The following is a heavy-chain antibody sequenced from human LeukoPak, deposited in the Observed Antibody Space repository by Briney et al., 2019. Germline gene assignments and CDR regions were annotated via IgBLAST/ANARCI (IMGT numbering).Heavy chain of an antibody. Sequence: PGGSLRLSCAASGFTFSDYYMSWVRQAPGKGLEWVSYISNGGSTIYYADSVKGRFTISRDNAKNSLYLQMNSLRAEDTAVYYCARSSSVRGYEGLDYWGQGTLVTVSS. CDR1: GFTFSDYY. D-gene: IGHD5-12*01. CDR3: ARSSSVRGYEGLDY. CDR2: ISNGGSTI. V-gene: IGHV3-11*01. J-gene: IGHJ4*02.